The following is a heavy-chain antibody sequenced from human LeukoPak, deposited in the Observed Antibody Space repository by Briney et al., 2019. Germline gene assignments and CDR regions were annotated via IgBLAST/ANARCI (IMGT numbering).Heavy chain of an antibody. Sequence: ASVKVSCKASGYTFTSYYMHWVRQAPGQGLEWMGIINPSGGSTSYAQKFQGRVTMTRDTSTSTVYMELSSLRSEDTAVYYCARVQAAAGTFAYNWFGPWGQGTLVTVSS. J-gene: IGHJ5*02. CDR3: ARVQAAAGTFAYNWFGP. V-gene: IGHV1-46*01. CDR1: GYTFTSYY. CDR2: INPSGGST. D-gene: IGHD6-13*01.